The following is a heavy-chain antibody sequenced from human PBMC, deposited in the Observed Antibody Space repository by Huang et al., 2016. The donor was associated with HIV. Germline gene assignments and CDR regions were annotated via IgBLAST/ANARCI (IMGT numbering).Heavy chain of an antibody. J-gene: IGHJ3*02. Sequence: QVQLVESGGGVVRPGRSLRLSCAASRFTFSKFAMHWVRQAQGKGLEWMAGISYDGSSKHYADSVTGRLTISRDNSNNTLYLQMNSLTVEDTAVYYCTKGHYYDTNGYVAFDIWGQGTMVTVSS. CDR1: RFTFSKFA. D-gene: IGHD3-22*01. V-gene: IGHV3-30*18. CDR2: ISYDGSSK. CDR3: TKGHYYDTNGYVAFDI.